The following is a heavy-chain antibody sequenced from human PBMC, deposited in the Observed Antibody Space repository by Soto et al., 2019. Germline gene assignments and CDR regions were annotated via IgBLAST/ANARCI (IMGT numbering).Heavy chain of an antibody. CDR3: ARDLRNDYPGFVVMTGAMPAVYY. Sequence: LRLASAASGLTVNNSVLGGVRQASGKGLKWVSGMSASGDRTYYADSVKGRFTISRDTSKNTLYLQMNSLRAEDTAVYYCARDLRNDYPGFVVMTGAMPAVYYWGQGAQVTVSS. D-gene: IGHD2-2*01. CDR1: GLTVNNSV. V-gene: IGHV3-23*01. CDR2: MSASGDRT. J-gene: IGHJ4*02.